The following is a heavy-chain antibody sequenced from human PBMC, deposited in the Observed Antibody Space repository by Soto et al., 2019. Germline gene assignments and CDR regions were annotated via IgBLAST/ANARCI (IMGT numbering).Heavy chain of an antibody. Sequence: AVKVSCKSSGGTFSSYAISWVRQAPGQGLEWMGGIIPIFGTANYAQKFQGRVTITADESTSTAYMELSSLRSEDTAVYYCARAWSGQPPVLHNDAFDICGQGTRVT. D-gene: IGHD1-26*01. CDR1: GGTFSSYA. CDR2: IIPIFGTA. V-gene: IGHV1-69*13. CDR3: ARAWSGQPPVLHNDAFDI. J-gene: IGHJ3*02.